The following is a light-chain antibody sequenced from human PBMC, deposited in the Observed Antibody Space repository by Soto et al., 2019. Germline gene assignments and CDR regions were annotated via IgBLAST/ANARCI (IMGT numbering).Light chain of an antibody. CDR2: DAS. V-gene: IGKV3-11*01. CDR1: QSVSSS. Sequence: EILLTQSPSTLSLSPGERATLSCRASQSVSSSLAWYQQKPGQAPRLLIYDASNRATGIPARLSGSGSGTDFTLTISSLEPEDFAVYYCQQRTKWRTFGQGTKVDIK. J-gene: IGKJ1*01. CDR3: QQRTKWRT.